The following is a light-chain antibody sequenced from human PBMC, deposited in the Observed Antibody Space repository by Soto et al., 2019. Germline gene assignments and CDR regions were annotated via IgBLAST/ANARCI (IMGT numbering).Light chain of an antibody. CDR2: EVS. CDR3: SSYTSSSTYV. V-gene: IGLV2-14*01. Sequence: QSALTQPASVSGSPGQSITISCTGTSSDVGGYKYVSWYQQHPDKAPKLMIYEVSNRPSAVSNRFSGSKSGNTASLTISGLQAEDEGDYYCSSYTSSSTYVFGTGTKVTVL. J-gene: IGLJ1*01. CDR1: SSDVGGYKY.